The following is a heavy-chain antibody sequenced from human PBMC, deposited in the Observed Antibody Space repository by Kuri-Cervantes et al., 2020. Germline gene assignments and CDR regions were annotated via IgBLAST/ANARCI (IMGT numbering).Heavy chain of an antibody. D-gene: IGHD3-9*01. J-gene: IGHJ3*02. V-gene: IGHV3-7*01. Sequence: ETLSLTCAASGFTFSSYWMSWVRQAPGKGLEWVANIKQDGSEKYYADSVKGRFTISRDNSKNTLYLQMNSLRAEDTAVYYCARGGFLDILTGLRGTDAFDIWGQGTMVTVSS. CDR2: IKQDGSEK. CDR3: ARGGFLDILTGLRGTDAFDI. CDR1: GFTFSSYW.